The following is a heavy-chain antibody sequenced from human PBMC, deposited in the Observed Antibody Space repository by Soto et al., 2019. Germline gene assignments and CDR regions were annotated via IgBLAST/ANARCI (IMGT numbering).Heavy chain of an antibody. D-gene: IGHD6-13*01. CDR1: GFTFSSYS. V-gene: IGHV3-21*01. CDR2: ISSSSSYI. J-gene: IGHJ3*02. CDR3: ARDGTAAGAHDAFDI. Sequence: EVQLVESGGGLVKPGGSLRLSCAASGFTFSSYSMNWVRQAPGKGLEWVSSISSSSSYIYYADSVKGRFTISRDNAKNSLYLQMNSLRAEDTAVYYCARDGTAAGAHDAFDIWGQGTMVTVSS.